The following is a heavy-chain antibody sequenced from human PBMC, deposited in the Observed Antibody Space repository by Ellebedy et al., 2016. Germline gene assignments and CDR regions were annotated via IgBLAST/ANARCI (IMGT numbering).Heavy chain of an antibody. CDR3: ANDRGGGMPFDI. V-gene: IGHV1-46*01. CDR1: GYTFTSYY. D-gene: IGHD3-16*01. Sequence: ASVKVSXXASGYTFTSYYMHWVRQAPGQGLEWMGIINPSGGSTSYAQKFQGRVTITADESTSTAYMELSSLRSEDTAVYYCANDRGGGMPFDIWGQGTMVTVSS. J-gene: IGHJ3*02. CDR2: INPSGGST.